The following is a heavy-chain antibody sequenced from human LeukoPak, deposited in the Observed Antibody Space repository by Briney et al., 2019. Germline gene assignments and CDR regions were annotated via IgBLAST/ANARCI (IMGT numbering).Heavy chain of an antibody. Sequence: PGGSLRLSCAASGFTFSSHTMSWVRQAPGKGLEWVSAIGGSGDSTYYADSVKGRFTISRDTSKTTISLQMNSLRVEDSAVYYCAKWTRTTLFRGDRARFDSWGQGTLVTVSS. J-gene: IGHJ4*02. CDR2: IGGSGDST. V-gene: IGHV3-23*01. D-gene: IGHD3-10*01. CDR3: AKWTRTTLFRGDRARFDS. CDR1: GFTFSSHT.